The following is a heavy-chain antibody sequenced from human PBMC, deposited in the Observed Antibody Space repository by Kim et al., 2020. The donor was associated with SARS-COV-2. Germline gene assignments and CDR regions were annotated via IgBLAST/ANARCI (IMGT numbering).Heavy chain of an antibody. CDR1: GYSISSDNY. CDR3: ARIPSRSVAGYSDY. D-gene: IGHD6-19*01. V-gene: IGHV4-38-2*02. Sequence: SETLSLTCTVSGYSISSDNYWGWIRQPPGKGLEWIGSIYHSGSTYYNPSLKSRVTISLHMSKNQISLKLSSVTAADTAVYYCARIPSRSVAGYSDYWGQGTLVTVSS. CDR2: IYHSGST. J-gene: IGHJ4*02.